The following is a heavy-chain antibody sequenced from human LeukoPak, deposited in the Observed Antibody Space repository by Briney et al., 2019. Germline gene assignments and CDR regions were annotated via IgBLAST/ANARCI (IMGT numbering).Heavy chain of an antibody. V-gene: IGHV3-66*01. CDR1: GFTVSNNY. CDR2: IYSGGST. J-gene: IGHJ4*02. CDR3: ATGTHPGN. Sequence: GGSLRLSCAASGFTVSNNYMSWVRQAPGKGLEWIAVIYSGGSTFHADSVKGRFIISRDNSKNTLYLQMNSLRVEHTAVYYCATGTHPGNWGQGTLVTVSS. D-gene: IGHD1-14*01.